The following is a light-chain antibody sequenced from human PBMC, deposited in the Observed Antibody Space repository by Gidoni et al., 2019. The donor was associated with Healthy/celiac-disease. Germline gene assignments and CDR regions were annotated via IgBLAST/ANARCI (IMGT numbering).Light chain of an antibody. V-gene: IGLV1-40*01. J-gene: IGLJ1*01. Sequence: QSVLTPPPSVSGAPGQRVTISCTGSSSNIGAGYDVHWYQQLPGTAPKLLIYGNSNRPSGVPDRFSGSKSGTSASLAITGLQAEDEADYYCQSYDSSLSIFGTGTKVTVL. CDR3: QSYDSSLSI. CDR1: SSNIGAGYD. CDR2: GNS.